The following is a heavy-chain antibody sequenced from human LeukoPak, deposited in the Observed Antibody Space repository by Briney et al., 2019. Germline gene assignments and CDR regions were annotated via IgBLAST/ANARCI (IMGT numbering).Heavy chain of an antibody. CDR3: ARGFLRSGGSAVDY. CDR1: GFDFNTYS. CDR2: ISSNSAYI. V-gene: IGHV3-21*01. D-gene: IGHD2-15*01. J-gene: IGHJ4*02. Sequence: GGSLRLSCAASGFDFNTYSMTWVRQAPGKGLEWVSSISSNSAYIYYADSLKGRFTISRDNAKQSLYLQVSSLRAEDTAVYYCARGFLRSGGSAVDYWGQGTLVTVSS.